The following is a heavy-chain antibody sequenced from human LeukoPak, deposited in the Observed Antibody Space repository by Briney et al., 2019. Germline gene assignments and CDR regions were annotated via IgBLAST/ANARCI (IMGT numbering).Heavy chain of an antibody. V-gene: IGHV5-51*01. Sequence: GGSLQISWKGSGSRFTSYWIGWVRQRPGKGLEWMGIIYPGDSDTRYSPSFQGQVTISADKSISTAYLQWSSLKASDTAMYYCARQRDGYNYGGLDAFDIWGQGTMVTVSS. D-gene: IGHD5-24*01. CDR1: GSRFTSYW. CDR3: ARQRDGYNYGGLDAFDI. J-gene: IGHJ3*02. CDR2: IYPGDSDT.